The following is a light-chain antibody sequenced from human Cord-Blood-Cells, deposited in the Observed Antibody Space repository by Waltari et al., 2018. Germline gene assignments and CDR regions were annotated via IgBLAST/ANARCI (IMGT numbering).Light chain of an antibody. V-gene: IGLV2-8*01. Sequence: QSALTQPPSAPGSPGQSVTISCPGTTSDVGGYNYVPWYHKHPGKAPKLRIYEVSKRPSGVPDRFSGSKSGNTASLTVSGLQAEDEADYYCSSYAGSNNLVFGGGTKLTVL. CDR3: SSYAGSNNLV. CDR1: TSDVGGYNY. CDR2: EVS. J-gene: IGLJ2*01.